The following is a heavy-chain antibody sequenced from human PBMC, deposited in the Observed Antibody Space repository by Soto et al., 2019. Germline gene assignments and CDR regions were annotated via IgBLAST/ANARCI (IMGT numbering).Heavy chain of an antibody. Sequence: PGGSLRLSCAASGFTFSSYSMNWVRQAPGKGLEWVSSISSSSSYIYYADSVKGRFTISRDNAKNSLYLQMNSLRAEDTAVYYCARGSDILTGYPRPYYYYGMDVWGQGALVTVSS. CDR2: ISSSSSYI. D-gene: IGHD3-9*01. CDR3: ARGSDILTGYPRPYYYYGMDV. V-gene: IGHV3-21*01. J-gene: IGHJ6*02. CDR1: GFTFSSYS.